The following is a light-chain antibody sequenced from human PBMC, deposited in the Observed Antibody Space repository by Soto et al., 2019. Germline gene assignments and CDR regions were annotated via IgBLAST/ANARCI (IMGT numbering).Light chain of an antibody. V-gene: IGKV3-20*01. CDR2: GAS. CDR3: QQYNNWPPVT. J-gene: IGKJ4*01. CDR1: QSVDSNY. Sequence: VLTQSPGTLSLSPGERATLSCRASQSVDSNYLAWYQQRPGQAPRLLIYGASNRATGIPDRFSGSGSGTDFTLTISSLQSEDFAVYYCQQYNNWPPVTFGGGTKVDIK.